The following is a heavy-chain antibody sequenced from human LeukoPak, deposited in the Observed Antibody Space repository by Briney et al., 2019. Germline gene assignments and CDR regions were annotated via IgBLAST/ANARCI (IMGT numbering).Heavy chain of an antibody. CDR1: GFTFSIYW. CDR2: INSDGSST. CDR3: ASEDYGDYDTFDY. J-gene: IGHJ4*02. D-gene: IGHD4-17*01. V-gene: IGHV3-74*01. Sequence: GSLRLSYAASGFTFSIYWMHWGRPAPGKGLVWVSRINSDGSSTSYADSVKGRFTISRDNAKNTLYLERNSLRAEYTAVYSCASEDYGDYDTFDYWGQGSLVTVSS.